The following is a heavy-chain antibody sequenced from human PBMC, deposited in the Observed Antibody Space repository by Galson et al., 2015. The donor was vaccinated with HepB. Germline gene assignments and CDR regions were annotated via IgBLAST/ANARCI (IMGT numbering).Heavy chain of an antibody. D-gene: IGHD2-2*01. J-gene: IGHJ6*03. Sequence: QSGAEVTKPGESLRISCNASGYKFTSYWIGWVRQLPGRGLEWMGVIYPGDSDTRHSPSFKGQVTISADKATNTAYLQWSSLKASDSGIYYCARPAGARTSLPCYMDVWGKGTTVTVSS. V-gene: IGHV5-51*03. CDR3: ARPAGARTSLPCYMDV. CDR2: IYPGDSDT. CDR1: GYKFTSYW.